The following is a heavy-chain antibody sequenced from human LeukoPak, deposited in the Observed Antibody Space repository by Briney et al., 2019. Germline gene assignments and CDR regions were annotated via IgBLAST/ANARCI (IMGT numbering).Heavy chain of an antibody. V-gene: IGHV1-8*01. Sequence: ASVTVSCSASGYTFTSYDNNRVRQAHGQGLGRMGWMNPYSGKTGNEQKFQGRVTMTRSPSISTAYMELSSLRSEDTAVYYCARAPSITGTTPPGYWGQGTLVTVSS. J-gene: IGHJ4*02. D-gene: IGHD1-7*01. CDR2: MNPYSGKT. CDR3: ARAPSITGTTPPGY. CDR1: GYTFTSYD.